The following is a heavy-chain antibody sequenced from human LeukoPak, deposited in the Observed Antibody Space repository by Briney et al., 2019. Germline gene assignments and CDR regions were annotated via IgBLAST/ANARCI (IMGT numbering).Heavy chain of an antibody. Sequence: SETLSLTCAVYGGSFSGYYWSWIRQPPGKGLEWIGEINHSGSTNYNPSLKSRVTISVDTSKNQFSLKLSSVTAADTAVYYCARGPLRPHTHNWFDPWGQGTLVTVSS. CDR1: GGSFSGYY. J-gene: IGHJ5*02. D-gene: IGHD4-17*01. CDR3: ARGPLRPHTHNWFDP. V-gene: IGHV4-34*01. CDR2: INHSGST.